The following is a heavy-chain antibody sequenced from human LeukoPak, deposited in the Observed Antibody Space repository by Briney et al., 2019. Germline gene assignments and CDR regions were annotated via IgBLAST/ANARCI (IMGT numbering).Heavy chain of an antibody. CDR3: ARDPTAPIDWGTRLYMDV. D-gene: IGHD1-7*01. CDR2: ISYDGSNK. CDR1: GFTFSSYA. Sequence: PGGSLRLSCAASGFTFSSYAMHWVRRAPGKGLEWVAVISYDGSNKYYADSVKGRFTISRDNSKNTLYLQMNSLRAEDTAVYYCARDPTAPIDWGTRLYMDVWGKGTTVTVSS. J-gene: IGHJ6*03. V-gene: IGHV3-30-3*01.